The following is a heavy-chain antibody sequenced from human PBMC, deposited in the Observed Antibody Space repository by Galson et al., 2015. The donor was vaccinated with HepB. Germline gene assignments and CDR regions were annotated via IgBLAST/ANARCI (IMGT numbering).Heavy chain of an antibody. CDR3: ARGSTLRLGECPACGCHSDH. CDR2: MNLNSGNT. D-gene: IGHD3-16*01. Sequence: SVKVSCKASGYTFTSFDINWVRQATGQGLEWMGWMNLNSGNTAFARKFQGRVTMTGDTHISTAYMELTSLRSEDTAVYYCARGSTLRLGECPACGCHSDHWGQGTLVTVSS. V-gene: IGHV1-8*01. CDR1: GYTFTSFD. J-gene: IGHJ5*02.